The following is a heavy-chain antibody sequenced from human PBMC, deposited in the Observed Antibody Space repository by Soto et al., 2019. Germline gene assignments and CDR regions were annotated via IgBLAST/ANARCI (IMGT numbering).Heavy chain of an antibody. D-gene: IGHD6-19*01. CDR2: TYYRSKWYN. CDR1: GDSVSSNSAA. CDR3: ARDPPIAVAGTSGAFDI. V-gene: IGHV6-1*01. J-gene: IGHJ3*02. Sequence: PSQTLSLTGAISGDSVSSNSAAWNWIRQSPSRGLEWLGRTYYRSKWYNDYAVSVKSRITINPDTSKNQFSLQLNSVTPEDTAVYYCARDPPIAVAGTSGAFDIWGQGTMVTVSS.